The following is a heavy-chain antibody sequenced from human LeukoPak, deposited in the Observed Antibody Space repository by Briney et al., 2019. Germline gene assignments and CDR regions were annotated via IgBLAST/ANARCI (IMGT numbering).Heavy chain of an antibody. CDR3: TYCGGDCYSWFDP. Sequence: PGGSLRLFCAASGFTFSSYGMHWVRQAPGKGLEWVAFIRYDGSNKYYADAVKGRFTISRDNSKNTLYLQMNSLRAEDTAVYYCTYCGGDCYSWFDPWGKGTLVTVSS. V-gene: IGHV3-30*02. CDR1: GFTFSSYG. J-gene: IGHJ5*02. D-gene: IGHD2-21*02. CDR2: IRYDGSNK.